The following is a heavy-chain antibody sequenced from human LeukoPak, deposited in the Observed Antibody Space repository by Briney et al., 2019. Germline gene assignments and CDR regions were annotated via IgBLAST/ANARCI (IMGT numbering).Heavy chain of an antibody. CDR2: ISGSGGST. CDR1: GFTFSNAW. CDR3: AKDVEEVPADLDY. J-gene: IGHJ4*02. Sequence: PGGSLRLSCAASGFTFSNAWMSWVRQAPGKGLEWVSAISGSGGSTYYADAVKGRFTISRDNSKNTLYLQMNSLRAEDTAVYYCAKDVEEVPADLDYWGQGILVIVSS. D-gene: IGHD2-2*01. V-gene: IGHV3-23*01.